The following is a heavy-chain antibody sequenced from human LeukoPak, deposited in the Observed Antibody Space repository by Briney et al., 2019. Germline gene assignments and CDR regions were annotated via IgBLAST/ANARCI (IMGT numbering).Heavy chain of an antibody. CDR3: AKAVDIVATISRKYLDYYGMDV. CDR1: GFTFSSYA. J-gene: IGHJ6*02. D-gene: IGHD5-12*01. CDR2: ISGSGGST. V-gene: IGHV3-23*01. Sequence: PGGSLRLSCAASGFTFSSYAMSWVRQAPGKGLEWASAISGSGGSTYYADSVKGRFTISRDNSKNTLYLQMNSLRAEDTAVHYCAKAVDIVATISRKYLDYYGMDVWGQGTTVTVSS.